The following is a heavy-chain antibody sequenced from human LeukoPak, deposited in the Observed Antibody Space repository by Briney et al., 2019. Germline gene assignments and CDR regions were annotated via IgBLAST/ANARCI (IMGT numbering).Heavy chain of an antibody. D-gene: IGHD4-17*01. Sequence: TSGTLSLTCTVSGGSISSYYWSWIRQPPGKGLEWIGYIYYSGSTNYNPSLKSRVTISVDTSKNQFSLKLSSVTAADTAVYYCARETTVTPLYFDYWGQGTLVTVSS. CDR2: IYYSGST. CDR3: ARETTVTPLYFDY. CDR1: GGSISSYY. J-gene: IGHJ4*02. V-gene: IGHV4-59*01.